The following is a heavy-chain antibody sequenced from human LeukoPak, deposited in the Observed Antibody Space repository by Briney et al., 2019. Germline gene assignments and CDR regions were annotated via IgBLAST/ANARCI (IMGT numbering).Heavy chain of an antibody. V-gene: IGHV4-34*01. J-gene: IGHJ5*02. CDR1: GGSFSGYY. Sequence: SETLSLTCAVYGGSFSGYYWSWIRQPPGKGLEWIGEINHSGSTNYNPSLKSRVTISVDTSKNQFSLKLSSVTAADTAVYSCARKLPYCSSTSCYTGGWFDPWGQGTLVTVSS. CDR2: INHSGST. CDR3: ARKLPYCSSTSCYTGGWFDP. D-gene: IGHD2-2*02.